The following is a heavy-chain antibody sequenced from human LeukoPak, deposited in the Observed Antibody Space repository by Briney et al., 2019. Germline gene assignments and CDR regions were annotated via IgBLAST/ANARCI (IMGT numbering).Heavy chain of an antibody. Sequence: SGTLSLTCTVSGASISSYYWSWIRQPPGKGLEWIGYIYYSGSTNYNPSLKSRVTISVDTSKNQFSLRLSSVTAADTAVYYCARHRYYYDSSGYYYQPWGQGTLVT. D-gene: IGHD3-22*01. CDR2: IYYSGST. CDR3: ARHRYYYDSSGYYYQP. CDR1: GASISSYY. J-gene: IGHJ5*02. V-gene: IGHV4-59*01.